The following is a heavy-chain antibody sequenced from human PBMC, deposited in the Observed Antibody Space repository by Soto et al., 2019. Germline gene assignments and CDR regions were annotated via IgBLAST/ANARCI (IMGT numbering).Heavy chain of an antibody. CDR3: ARQETYYAILTGYESGGSSY. CDR1: GGSISSSSYY. Sequence: QLQLQESGPGLVKPSETLSLTCTVSGGSISSSSYYWGWIRQPPGKGLEWIGSIYYSGSTYYNPSLKSRVTISVDTSKNQFSLKLGSVTAADTAVYYCARQETYYAILTGYESGGSSYWGQGTLVTVSS. D-gene: IGHD3-9*01. J-gene: IGHJ4*02. CDR2: IYYSGST. V-gene: IGHV4-39*01.